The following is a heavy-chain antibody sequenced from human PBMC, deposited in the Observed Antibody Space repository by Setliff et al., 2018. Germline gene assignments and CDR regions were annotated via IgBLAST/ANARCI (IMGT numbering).Heavy chain of an antibody. CDR3: AHIGYFGTGSYENWIDS. V-gene: IGHV2-5*02. Sequence: PTQILTLSCSFSCFGLSTNRDGLGWIRQPPGKALEWLALILWDGAKHYSPALKNRLTVSQDASKNQVVLSMTNMAPLDTATYYCAHIGYFGTGSYENWIDSWGQGALVTVSS. CDR2: ILWDGAK. CDR1: CFGLSTNRDG. D-gene: IGHD6-19*01. J-gene: IGHJ5*01.